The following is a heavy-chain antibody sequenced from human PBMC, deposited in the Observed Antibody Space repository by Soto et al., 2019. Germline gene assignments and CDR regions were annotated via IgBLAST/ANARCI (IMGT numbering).Heavy chain of an antibody. CDR2: ISWNSGSI. J-gene: IGHJ1*01. D-gene: IGHD2-21*01. CDR1: GFTFDDYA. Sequence: EVQLVESGGGLVQPGRSLRLSCAASGFTFDDYAMRWVRQAPGKGLEWVSGISWNSGSIGYADSVKGRFTISRDNAKNSLYLQMNSLRAEDTALYYCAKDDCGGDCYSGFQHWGQGTLVTVSS. CDR3: AKDDCGGDCYSGFQH. V-gene: IGHV3-9*01.